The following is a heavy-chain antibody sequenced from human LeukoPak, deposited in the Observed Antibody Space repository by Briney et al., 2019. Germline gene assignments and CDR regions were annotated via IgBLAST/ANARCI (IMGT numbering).Heavy chain of an antibody. D-gene: IGHD1-26*01. CDR1: GGSISSYY. CDR3: ARSDRYSGSYYYGMDV. V-gene: IGHV4-59*01. J-gene: IGHJ6*02. Sequence: SETLSFTCTVSGGSISSYYWSWIRQPPGKGLEWIGYIYYSGSTNYNPSLKSRVTISVDTSKNQFSLKLSSVTAADTAVYYCARSDRYSGSYYYGMDVWGQGTTVTVSS. CDR2: IYYSGST.